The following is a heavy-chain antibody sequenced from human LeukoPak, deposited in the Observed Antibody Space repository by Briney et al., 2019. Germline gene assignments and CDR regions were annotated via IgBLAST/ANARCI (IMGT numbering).Heavy chain of an antibody. V-gene: IGHV3-74*01. CDR1: GLTFSRYW. Sequence: GGSLRLSCAASGLTFSRYWMHWVRQAPGKGLVWVSRINEDGSTTSYADSVKGRFTISRDNAKNTLYLQMNGLRDEDTAVYYCARGGLEPVDYWGQGTLVTVSS. CDR3: ARGGLEPVDY. D-gene: IGHD1-14*01. CDR2: INEDGSTT. J-gene: IGHJ4*02.